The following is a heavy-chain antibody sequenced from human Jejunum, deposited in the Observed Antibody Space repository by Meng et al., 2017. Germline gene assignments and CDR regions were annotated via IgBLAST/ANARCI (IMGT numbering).Heavy chain of an antibody. CDR2: IKPDGTTT. CDR3: ARVRDNEFDS. J-gene: IGHJ4*02. Sequence: VRLAYSVGCIVQPCRAPRLSWPSSGFPFSTSSMHWCRRCPGKGLVWVSQIKPDGTTTSYADSVRDRFTISRDNAKSTLDLEINSLRAEYAAVYYFARVRDNEFDSWGQGTLVTVSS. CDR1: GFPFSTSS. V-gene: IGHV3-74*01. D-gene: IGHD2-21*01.